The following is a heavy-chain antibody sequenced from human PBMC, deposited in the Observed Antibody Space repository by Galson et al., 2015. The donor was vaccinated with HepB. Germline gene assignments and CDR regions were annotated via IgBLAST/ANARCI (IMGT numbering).Heavy chain of an antibody. CDR1: GFTFSSYS. CDR3: ARDLGRGFFWSTGKDY. Sequence: SLRLSCAASGFTFSSYSMNWVRQAPGKGLEWVSYISSSSSTIYYADSVKGRFTISRDNAKNSLYLQMNSLRDEDTAVYYCARDLGRGFFWSTGKDYWGQGTLVTVSS. D-gene: IGHD3-3*01. CDR2: ISSSSSTI. V-gene: IGHV3-48*02. J-gene: IGHJ4*02.